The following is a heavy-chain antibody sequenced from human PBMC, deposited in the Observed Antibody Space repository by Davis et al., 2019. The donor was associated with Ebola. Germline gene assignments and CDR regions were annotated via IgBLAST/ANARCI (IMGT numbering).Heavy chain of an antibody. CDR3: ARGGETRLEY. Sequence: GESLKISCAASGFTFGNYAMSWVRQTPGKGLEWVSSISGGGTITYYADSVKGRFTISRDNSKNTLSLQMNSLRAEDTAVYYCARGGETRLEYWGQGTLVTVSS. D-gene: IGHD3-16*01. V-gene: IGHV3-23*01. J-gene: IGHJ4*02. CDR1: GFTFGNYA. CDR2: ISGGGTIT.